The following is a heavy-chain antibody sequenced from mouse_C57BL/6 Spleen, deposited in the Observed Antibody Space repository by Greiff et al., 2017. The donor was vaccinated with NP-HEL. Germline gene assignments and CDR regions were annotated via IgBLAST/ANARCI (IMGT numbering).Heavy chain of an antibody. D-gene: IGHD2-4*01. CDR1: GFTFSDYG. Sequence: EVKLVESGGGLVKPGGSLKLSCAASGFTFSDYGMHWVRQAPEKGLEWVAYISSGSSTIYYADTVKGRFTISRDNAKNTLFLQMTSLRSEDTAMYYCARSLFYYDHSYNNAMDYWGQGTSVTVSS. J-gene: IGHJ4*01. CDR2: ISSGSSTI. V-gene: IGHV5-17*01. CDR3: ARSLFYYDHSYNNAMDY.